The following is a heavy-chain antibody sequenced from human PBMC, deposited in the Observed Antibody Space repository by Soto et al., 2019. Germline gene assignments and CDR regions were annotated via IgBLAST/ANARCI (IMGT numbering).Heavy chain of an antibody. J-gene: IGHJ3*02. Sequence: PGGSLRLSCAASGFTFSSYGMHWVRQAPGKGLEWVAVIWYDGSNKYYADSVKGRFTISRDNSKNTLYLQMNSLRAEDTAVYYCARDGYSSGWYDPRYAFDIWGQGTMVTVSS. CDR3: ARDGYSSGWYDPRYAFDI. D-gene: IGHD6-19*01. V-gene: IGHV3-33*01. CDR1: GFTFSSYG. CDR2: IWYDGSNK.